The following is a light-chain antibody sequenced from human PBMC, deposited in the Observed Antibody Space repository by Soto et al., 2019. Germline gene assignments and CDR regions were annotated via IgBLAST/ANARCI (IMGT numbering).Light chain of an antibody. CDR2: GNN. Sequence: QAVVTQPPSVSGAPGQRVTISCTGTRSNFGAGYDVHWYLQLPGTAPKLLIYGNNNRPSGVPDRFSGSKSGTSASLAITGLQAEDEADYYCQSYDSSLSGSVFGGGTKLPS. CDR1: RSNFGAGYD. V-gene: IGLV1-40*01. J-gene: IGLJ2*01. CDR3: QSYDSSLSGSV.